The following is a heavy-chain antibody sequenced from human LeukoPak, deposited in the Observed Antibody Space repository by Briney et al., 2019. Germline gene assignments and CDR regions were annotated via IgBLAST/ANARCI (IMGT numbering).Heavy chain of an antibody. V-gene: IGHV4-59*08. CDR2: VYNTGST. CDR3: ARRNILTEGEAFDI. D-gene: IGHD3-9*01. J-gene: IGHJ3*02. Sequence: PSETLSLTCTVSGGSISSYYWTWIRQPPGKGLEWIGFVYNTGSTNYNPSLKSRVTISFDTSKNQFSLKLNSLTAADTAVYYCARRNILTEGEAFDIWGQGTMVTVSS. CDR1: GGSISSYY.